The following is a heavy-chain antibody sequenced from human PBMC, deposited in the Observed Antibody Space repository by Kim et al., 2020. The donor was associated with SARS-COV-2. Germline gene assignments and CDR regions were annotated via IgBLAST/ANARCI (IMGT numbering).Heavy chain of an antibody. CDR1: GFTVSSNY. V-gene: IGHV3-53*01. D-gene: IGHD1-26*01. CDR3: ARDGGSIVGATGLVDY. CDR2: IYSGGST. Sequence: GGSLRLSCAASGFTVSSNYMSWVRQAPGKGLEWVSVIYSGGSTYYADSVKGRFTISRDNSKNTLYLQMNSLRAEDTAVYYCARDGGSIVGATGLVDYWGQGTLVTVSS. J-gene: IGHJ4*02.